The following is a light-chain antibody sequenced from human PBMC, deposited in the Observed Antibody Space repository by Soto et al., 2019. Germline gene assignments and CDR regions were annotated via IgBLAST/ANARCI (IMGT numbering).Light chain of an antibody. CDR1: SGHSSYA. V-gene: IGLV4-69*01. CDR2: LNSDGSH. J-gene: IGLJ3*02. Sequence: QLVLTQSPSASASLGASVKLTCTLSSGHSSYAIAWHQQQPEKGPRYLMKLNSDGSHSKGDGIPDRFSGSSSGAERYLTISSLQSEDEADYYCQTWGTGSWVFGGGTNLTVL. CDR3: QTWGTGSWV.